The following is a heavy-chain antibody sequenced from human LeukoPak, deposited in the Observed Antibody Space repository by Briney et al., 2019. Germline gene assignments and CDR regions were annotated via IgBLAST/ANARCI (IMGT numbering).Heavy chain of an antibody. CDR2: ISGSGGST. CDR1: GFTFSSYA. Sequence: GGSLRLSCAASGFTFSSYAMSWVRQAPGKGLEWVSAISGSGGSTYYADSVKGRFTISRDNSKNTLYLQMNSLRAEDTAVYYCAKARLYDILTGYLYYWGQGTLVTVPS. D-gene: IGHD3-9*01. CDR3: AKARLYDILTGYLYY. V-gene: IGHV3-23*01. J-gene: IGHJ4*02.